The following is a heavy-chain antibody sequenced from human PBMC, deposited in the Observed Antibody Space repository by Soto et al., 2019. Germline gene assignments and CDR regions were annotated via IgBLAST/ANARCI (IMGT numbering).Heavy chain of an antibody. CDR2: ISYDGSNK. Sequence: QVQLVESGGGVVQPGRSLRLSCAASGFTFSSYAMHWVRQAPGKGLEWVAVISYDGSNKYYADSVKGRFTISRDNSKNTLYLQMNSLRAEDTAVYYCARDRRSYYDILTGYPDDWGQGTLVTVSS. CDR3: ARDRRSYYDILTGYPDD. D-gene: IGHD3-9*01. CDR1: GFTFSSYA. V-gene: IGHV3-30-3*01. J-gene: IGHJ4*02.